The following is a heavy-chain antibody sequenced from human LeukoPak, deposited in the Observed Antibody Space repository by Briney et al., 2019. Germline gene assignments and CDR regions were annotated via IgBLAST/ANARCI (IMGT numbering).Heavy chain of an antibody. V-gene: IGHV4-31*03. CDR3: ARALVVPATNWFDP. CDR2: IYYSGST. Sequence: SQTLSLTCTVSGGSISSGGYYWSWIRQHRGKGLEWIGYIYYSGSTYYNPSLKSRVTISVDTSKNQFSLKLSSVTAADTAVYYCARALVVPATNWFDPWGQGTLVTVSS. CDR1: GGSISSGGYY. D-gene: IGHD2-2*01. J-gene: IGHJ5*02.